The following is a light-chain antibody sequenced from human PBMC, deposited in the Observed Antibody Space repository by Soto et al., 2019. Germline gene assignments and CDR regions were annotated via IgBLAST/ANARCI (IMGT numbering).Light chain of an antibody. V-gene: IGLV2-14*01. CDR3: SSYTSTSTYV. CDR2: HVS. Sequence: PSSVSGSTAQSMTISCTGTSSDVGGYNYVSWYQQYPGKAPKLMIYHVSNRPSGVSNRFSGSKSGNSASLTISGLQAEDEADYYCSSYTSTSTYVFGTGTKVTVL. J-gene: IGLJ1*01. CDR1: SSDVGGYNY.